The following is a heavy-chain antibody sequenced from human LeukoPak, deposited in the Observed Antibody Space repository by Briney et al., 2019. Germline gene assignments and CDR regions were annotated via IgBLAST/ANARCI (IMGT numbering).Heavy chain of an antibody. J-gene: IGHJ4*02. CDR2: TFPRDSNT. V-gene: IGHV5-51*01. Sequence: GESLKISCKGSGYSFTSYWIGWVRQMPGKGLEWMGITFPRDSNTRYSPSFQGQVTISADKSISTAYLQWSSLKASDTAMYYCAVPSPSPTSSDYWGQGTLVTVSS. CDR1: GYSFTSYW. D-gene: IGHD2-2*01. CDR3: AVPSPSPTSSDY.